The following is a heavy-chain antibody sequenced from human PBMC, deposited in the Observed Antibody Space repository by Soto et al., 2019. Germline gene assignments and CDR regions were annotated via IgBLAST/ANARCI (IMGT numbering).Heavy chain of an antibody. D-gene: IGHD5-18*01. CDR3: AKDKGYSYGIYYHYGMDV. Sequence: GLSLRLSCAAAGCTFSSYAMSWVRQAQGKGLEWVSAISGSGGSTYYADSVKGRFTISRDNSRNTLYLQMNSLRAEDTAVYYCAKDKGYSYGIYYHYGMDVWGQGTTVTVSS. J-gene: IGHJ6*02. V-gene: IGHV3-23*01. CDR1: GCTFSSYA. CDR2: ISGSGGST.